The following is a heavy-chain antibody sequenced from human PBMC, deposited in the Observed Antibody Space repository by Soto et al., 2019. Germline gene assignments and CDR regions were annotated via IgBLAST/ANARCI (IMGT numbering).Heavy chain of an antibody. D-gene: IGHD3-10*01. V-gene: IGHV4-34*01. CDR2: INHSGST. J-gene: IGHJ6*02. CDR1: GGSFSGYY. CDR3: ASGITMVRGYYYGMGV. Sequence: PSETLSLTCAVYGGSFSGYYWSWIRQPPGKGLEWIGEINHSGSTNYNPSLKSRVTISVDTSKNQFSLKLSSVTAADTAVYYCASGITMVRGYYYGMGVWGQGTTVTVSS.